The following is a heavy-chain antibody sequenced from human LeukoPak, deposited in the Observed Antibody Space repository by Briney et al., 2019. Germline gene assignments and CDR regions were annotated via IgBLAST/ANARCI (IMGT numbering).Heavy chain of an antibody. D-gene: IGHD6-6*01. CDR2: MNPNSGYT. CDR3: ARMDSIYSSSSADY. J-gene: IGHJ4*02. V-gene: IGHV1-8*01. CDR1: GYTFTSYD. Sequence: ASVKVSCKASGYTFTSYDINWVRQATGQGLEWMGWMNPNSGYTGYAQKFQGRVTMTRNTSISTAYMELSSLRSEDTAVYYCARMDSIYSSSSADYWGQGTLVTVSS.